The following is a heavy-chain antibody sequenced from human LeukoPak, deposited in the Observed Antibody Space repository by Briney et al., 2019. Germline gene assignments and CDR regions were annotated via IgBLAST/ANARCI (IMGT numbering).Heavy chain of an antibody. CDR3: AEGTTG. CDR1: GFTLRSNW. CDR2: IKQDGSHK. J-gene: IGHJ1*01. D-gene: IGHD1-1*01. Sequence: PGGSLRLSCAASGFTLRSNWMSWVRQAPGKGLEWVANIKQDGSHKNYADSVKGRFTISRDNAKNSLYLQMNSLRAEDTAVYYCAEGTTGWGQGTLVTVSS. V-gene: IGHV3-7*01.